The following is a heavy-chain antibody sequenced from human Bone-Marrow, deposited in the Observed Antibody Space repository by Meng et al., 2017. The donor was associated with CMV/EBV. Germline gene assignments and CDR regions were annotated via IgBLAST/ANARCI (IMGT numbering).Heavy chain of an antibody. CDR3: AKDQLEYYYGMDV. J-gene: IGHJ6*02. D-gene: IGHD1-1*01. CDR2: INWNGGST. CDR1: GFTFDDYG. Sequence: GESLKISCAASGFTFDDYGMSWVRQAPGKGLEWVSGINWNGGSTGYADSVKGRFTISRDNSKNTLYLQMNSLRAEDTAVYYCAKDQLEYYYGMDVWGQGTTVTVSS. V-gene: IGHV3-20*04.